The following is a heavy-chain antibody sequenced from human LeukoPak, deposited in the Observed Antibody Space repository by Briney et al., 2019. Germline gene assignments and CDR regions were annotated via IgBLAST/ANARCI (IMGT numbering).Heavy chain of an antibody. V-gene: IGHV4-38-2*02. D-gene: IGHD3-9*01. CDR2: IYHSGCT. CDR3: ARLHSLFQFDP. CDR1: GYSISSGYY. Sequence: SETLSLTCTVSGYSISSGYYWGWIRQPPGKGLEWIGSIYHSGCTYYNPSLKSRVTISVDTSKNQFSLELSSVTAADTAVYYCARLHSLFQFDPWGQGTLVTVSS. J-gene: IGHJ5*02.